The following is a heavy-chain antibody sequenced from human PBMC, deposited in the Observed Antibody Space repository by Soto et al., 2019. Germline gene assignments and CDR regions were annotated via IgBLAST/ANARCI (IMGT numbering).Heavy chain of an antibody. J-gene: IGHJ4*02. CDR1: GFTFSSYW. CDR2: INSDGSST. V-gene: IGHV3-74*01. CDR3: ARVEVDIVASYYFDY. D-gene: IGHD5-12*01. Sequence: GGSLRLSCAASGFTFSSYWMHWVRQAPGKGLVWVSRINSDGSSTSYADSVKGRFTISRDNAKNTLYLQMNSLRAEDTAVYYCARVEVDIVASYYFDYWGQGTLVTVSS.